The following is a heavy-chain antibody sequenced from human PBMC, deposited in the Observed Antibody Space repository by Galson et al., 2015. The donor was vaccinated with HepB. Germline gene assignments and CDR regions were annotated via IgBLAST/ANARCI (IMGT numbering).Heavy chain of an antibody. D-gene: IGHD1-26*01. CDR2: IYNSGIT. Sequence: SETLSLTCTVSGGSMSGYKWSWVRQAAGKGLEWIGRIYNSGITNYNPSLQSRVTMSIDTSKNQFSLRLTSLTAADTAVYYCGRGIVGATAFDYWGQGTLVTVSS. J-gene: IGHJ4*02. CDR3: GRGIVGATAFDY. V-gene: IGHV4-4*07. CDR1: GGSMSGYK.